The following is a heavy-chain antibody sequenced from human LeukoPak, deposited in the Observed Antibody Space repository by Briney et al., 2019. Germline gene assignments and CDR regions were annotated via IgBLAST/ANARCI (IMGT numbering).Heavy chain of an antibody. Sequence: ASVKVSCKASGYTFTSYYMHWVRQAPGQGLEWMGIINPSGGSTSYAQKFQGRVTMTRDTSTSTVYMELSSLRSEDTAVYYCARDPSIAARLNFGDYYYYGMDVWGQGTTVTVSS. CDR2: INPSGGST. V-gene: IGHV1-46*01. CDR3: ARDPSIAARLNFGDYYYYGMDV. J-gene: IGHJ6*02. D-gene: IGHD6-6*01. CDR1: GYTFTSYY.